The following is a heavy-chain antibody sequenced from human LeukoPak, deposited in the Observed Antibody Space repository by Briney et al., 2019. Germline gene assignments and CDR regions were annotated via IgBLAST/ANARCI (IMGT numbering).Heavy chain of an antibody. CDR3: ATLSGIAARPGQYYFDY. CDR2: ISAYNGNT. CDR1: GYTFTSYG. V-gene: IGHV1-18*01. J-gene: IGHJ4*02. Sequence: ASVKVSCKASGYTFTSYGISWVRQAPGQGLEWMGWISAYNGNTNYAQKLQGRVTMTTDTSTSTAYMELRSLRSDDTAVYYCATLSGIAARPGQYYFDYWGQGTLVTVSS. D-gene: IGHD6-6*01.